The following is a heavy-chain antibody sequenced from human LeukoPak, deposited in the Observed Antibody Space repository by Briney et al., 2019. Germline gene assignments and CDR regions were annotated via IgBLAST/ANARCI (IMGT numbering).Heavy chain of an antibody. V-gene: IGHV1-69*13. J-gene: IGHJ3*02. CDR2: IIPMFGTP. D-gene: IGHD5-18*01. CDR3: ARDGDTAMVSFYDI. Sequence: SVKVSCKASGVIFSSYAITWVRQAPGQGLEWMGGIIPMFGTPNYAQKFQGRVTITADESTNTAYMELSSLTYEDTAMYYCARDGDTAMVSFYDIWGQGAKVTVSS. CDR1: GVIFSSYA.